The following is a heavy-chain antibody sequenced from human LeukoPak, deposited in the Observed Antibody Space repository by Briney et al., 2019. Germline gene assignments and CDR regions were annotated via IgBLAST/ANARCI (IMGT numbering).Heavy chain of an antibody. J-gene: IGHJ6*02. D-gene: IGHD3-10*01. V-gene: IGHV4-4*02. CDR2: IYHSGST. Sequence: SGTLSLTCAVSGGSISSSNWWSWVRQPPGKGLEWIGEIYHSGSTNYNPSLKSRVTISVDKSKNQFSLKLSSVTAADTAVYYCAKVGGTNYYYYGMDVWGQGTTVTVSS. CDR3: AKVGGTNYYYYGMDV. CDR1: GGSISSSNW.